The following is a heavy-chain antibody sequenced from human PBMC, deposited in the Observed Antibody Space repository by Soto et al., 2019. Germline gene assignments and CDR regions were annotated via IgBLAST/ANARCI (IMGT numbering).Heavy chain of an antibody. CDR1: GSIFRGYG. J-gene: IGHJ4*02. CDR3: ARDRVGATAVWGYLDY. D-gene: IGHD3-16*01. V-gene: IGHV3-33*01. Sequence: QVLLVESGGGVVQPGRSLRLSCAASGSIFRGYGMHWVRQAPGKGLEWVAVIRFDGSNINYADCVMGRFTISRDNSKNTLYLEMNSLRVEGTAVYYCARDRVGATAVWGYLDYWGQGTLVTVSS. CDR2: IRFDGSNI.